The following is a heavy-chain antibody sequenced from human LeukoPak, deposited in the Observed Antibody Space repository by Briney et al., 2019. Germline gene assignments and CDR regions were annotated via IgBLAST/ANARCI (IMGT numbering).Heavy chain of an antibody. CDR3: ANGRRGAARNGSWFDP. CDR2: INHSGST. D-gene: IGHD1-26*01. Sequence: SETLSLTCAVYGGSFSGYYWSWIRQPPGKGLEWIGEINHSGSTNYNPSLKSRATISVDTSKNQFSLNLNSVTAADAAVYYCANGRRGAARNGSWFDPWGQGTLVTVSS. CDR1: GGSFSGYY. J-gene: IGHJ5*02. V-gene: IGHV4-34*01.